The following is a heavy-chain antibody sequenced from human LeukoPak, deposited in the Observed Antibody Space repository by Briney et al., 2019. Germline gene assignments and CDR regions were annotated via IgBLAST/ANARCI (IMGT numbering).Heavy chain of an antibody. CDR1: GGSISSSSYY. V-gene: IGHV4-39*01. D-gene: IGHD3-16*02. J-gene: IGHJ4*02. CDR2: IYYSGST. Sequence: SETLSLTCTVSGGSISSSSYYWGWIRQPPGKGLEWIGSIYYSGSTYYNPSLKSRVTISVDTSKNQFSLKLSSVTAADTAVYYCARTLTYDYVWGSHREFDYWGQGTLVTVSS. CDR3: ARTLTYDYVWGSHREFDY.